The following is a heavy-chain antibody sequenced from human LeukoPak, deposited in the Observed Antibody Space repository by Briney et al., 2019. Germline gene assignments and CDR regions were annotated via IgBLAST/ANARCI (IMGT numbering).Heavy chain of an antibody. J-gene: IGHJ4*02. CDR2: ISSSSSYI. V-gene: IGHV3-21*01. Sequence: PGGSLRLSCAASGFSFSSNSMNWVRPAPAKGLEWGSSISSSSSYIHYADSVKGRSTTSRDNAKNSLYLQMNSLGAEDTAVYYCARGAEYCSSTSCYIVYWGQGTLVTVSS. CDR1: GFSFSSNS. CDR3: ARGAEYCSSTSCYIVY. D-gene: IGHD2-2*02.